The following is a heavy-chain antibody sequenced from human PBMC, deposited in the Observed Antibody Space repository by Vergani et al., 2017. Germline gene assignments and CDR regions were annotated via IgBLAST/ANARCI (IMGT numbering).Heavy chain of an antibody. J-gene: IGHJ4*02. CDR1: GGSISSYY. CDR2: IYYSGST. Sequence: QVQLQESGPGLVKPSETLSLTCTVSGGSISSYYWSWIRQPPGKGLEWIGYIYYSGSTNYNPSLKSRVTISVDTSKNQFSLKLSSVTAADTAVYYCARGVSDYDDSSGYYGYWGQGTLVTVSS. CDR3: ARGVSDYDDSSGYYGY. V-gene: IGHV4-59*01. D-gene: IGHD3-22*01.